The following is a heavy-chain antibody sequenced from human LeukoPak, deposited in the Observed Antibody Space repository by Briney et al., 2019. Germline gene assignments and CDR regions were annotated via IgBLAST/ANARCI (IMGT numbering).Heavy chain of an antibody. J-gene: IGHJ4*02. Sequence: PGGSLRLSCAASGFTFSSYAMSWVRQAPGKGLEWVSAISGSGGSTYYADSVKGRFTISRDNSKNTLYLQMNSLRAEDTAVYYCAKGDYYDSSGYYNPGLFDYWGLGTLVTVSS. CDR3: AKGDYYDSSGYYNPGLFDY. V-gene: IGHV3-23*01. CDR1: GFTFSSYA. CDR2: ISGSGGST. D-gene: IGHD3-22*01.